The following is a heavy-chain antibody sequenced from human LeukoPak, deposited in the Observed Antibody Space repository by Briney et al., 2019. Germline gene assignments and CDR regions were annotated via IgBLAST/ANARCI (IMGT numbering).Heavy chain of an antibody. Sequence: GASVKVSCKASGYTFTNYGITWVRQAPGQGLEWMGWTSAHNGDIKYARKFQGRVTMTTDTSTTTAYMELRSLRSDDTAVYYCARGEYCSGGSCYSGSIDYGGQGTLVTVSS. J-gene: IGHJ4*02. V-gene: IGHV1-18*01. D-gene: IGHD2-15*01. CDR2: TSAHNGDI. CDR3: ARGEYCSGGSCYSGSIDY. CDR1: GYTFTNYG.